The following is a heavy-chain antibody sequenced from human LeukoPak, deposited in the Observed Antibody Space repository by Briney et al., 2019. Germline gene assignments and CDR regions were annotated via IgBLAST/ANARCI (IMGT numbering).Heavy chain of an antibody. Sequence: PGGSLRLSCAASGGILSPYSMHWVRQAPGKGLEWVAVISFDGTIKYYGDSVNGRFTISRDNAKNTLYLQMNSLRGEDTAVYYCARDMLFGESVYNWFDPWGQGTLVTVSS. V-gene: IGHV3-30-3*01. CDR2: ISFDGTIK. CDR1: GGILSPYS. J-gene: IGHJ5*02. CDR3: ARDMLFGESVYNWFDP. D-gene: IGHD3/OR15-3a*01.